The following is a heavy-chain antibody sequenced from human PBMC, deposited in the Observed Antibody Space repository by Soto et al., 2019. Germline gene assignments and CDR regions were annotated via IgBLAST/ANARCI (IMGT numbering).Heavy chain of an antibody. V-gene: IGHV4-39*01. Sequence: QLQLQESGPGLVKPSETLSLTCTVSGGYISSSSYYWGWIRQPPGKGLEWIGSLHYSGTTYYNPSLKSRVTISVDTSKNHFSLKLSSVTAADTAVYYCARQLGTTYFDYWGQGTLVTVSS. D-gene: IGHD1-26*01. CDR1: GGYISSSSYY. CDR2: LHYSGTT. CDR3: ARQLGTTYFDY. J-gene: IGHJ4*02.